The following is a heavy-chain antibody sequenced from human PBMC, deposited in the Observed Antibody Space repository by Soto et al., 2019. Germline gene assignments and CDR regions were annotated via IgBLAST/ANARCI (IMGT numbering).Heavy chain of an antibody. CDR1: GYTFRNFG. J-gene: IGHJ4*02. Sequence: QIQLLQSGAEVKKPGASVKVTCKASGYTFRNFGISWVRQAPGQGLEWMRWISAYNANANYAQKFQGRLTMTADTSTSTAYMELRSLRSDDTAVYYCARENSYFDYWGQGTLVTVSS. CDR2: ISAYNANA. V-gene: IGHV1-18*01. CDR3: ARENSYFDY.